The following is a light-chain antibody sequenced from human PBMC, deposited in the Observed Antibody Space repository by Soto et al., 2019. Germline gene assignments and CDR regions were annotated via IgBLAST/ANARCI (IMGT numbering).Light chain of an antibody. CDR1: NSNIGAGYD. CDR3: QSYDSSLRGSV. J-gene: IGLJ2*01. Sequence: QSVLTQPPSVSGAPGQRVTISCTGSNSNIGAGYDVHWYQQLPGTAPKLLIYGNSNRPSGVPDRFSGSKSGTSASLPITGLQAEYEADYYCQSYDSSLRGSVFGGGTQLTVL. V-gene: IGLV1-40*01. CDR2: GNS.